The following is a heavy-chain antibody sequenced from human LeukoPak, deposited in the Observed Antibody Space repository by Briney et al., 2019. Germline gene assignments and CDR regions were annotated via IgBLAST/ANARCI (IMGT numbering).Heavy chain of an antibody. D-gene: IGHD6-13*01. CDR3: ARVAEAAAFDS. J-gene: IGHJ4*02. CDR2: ISGNSRYI. V-gene: IGHV3-21*06. Sequence: GGSLRLSCAASGFTFSSYSMTWVRQAPGKGLEWVSSISGNSRYIYYADSMRGRFTISRDNAKNSLYLQMNSLKPEDTAVYHCARVAEAAAFDSWGQGTLVTVSS. CDR1: GFTFSSYS.